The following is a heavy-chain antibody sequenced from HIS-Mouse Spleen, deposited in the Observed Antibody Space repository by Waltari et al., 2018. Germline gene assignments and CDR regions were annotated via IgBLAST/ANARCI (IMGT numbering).Heavy chain of an antibody. Sequence: EVQLVVSGGGLILPGGSLGLACAAAGFSVSGSCLCWGRRAAGKGREWVSVIYSGGSKDYADSVKGRFTLSRENSKNTLYLQMNSLRAEDTAVYYCARGGLAATGWYFDLWGRGTLVTVSS. J-gene: IGHJ2*01. CDR2: IYSGGSK. CDR3: ARGGLAATGWYFDL. D-gene: IGHD6-13*01. V-gene: IGHV3-53*01. CDR1: GFSVSGSC.